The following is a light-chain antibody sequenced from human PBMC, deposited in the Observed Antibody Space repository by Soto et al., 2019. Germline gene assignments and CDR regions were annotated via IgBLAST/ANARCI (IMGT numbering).Light chain of an antibody. CDR2: SAS. CDR1: QSISDT. Sequence: EIVLTQSPATLSVSPGGRATLSCRASQSISDTLAWYQQKPGQAPRLLIYSASRRATGFPGRFSGSGSGTDFTLSISSLQSEDFAIYYCQQYNNWPITFGQGTRLEIK. V-gene: IGKV3-15*01. CDR3: QQYNNWPIT. J-gene: IGKJ5*01.